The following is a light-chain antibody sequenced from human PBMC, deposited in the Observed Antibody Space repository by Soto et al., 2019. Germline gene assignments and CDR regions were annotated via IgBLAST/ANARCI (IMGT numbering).Light chain of an antibody. Sequence: ETVMTQYTATLSVSPGEIATLSCRASQSVFSSLAWYQHKPGQAPRLLIYDASNRATGIPARFSGSGSGTEFTLTISSLQSEDFAVYYCQQRSNWFLTFGGGTKVDIK. CDR3: QQRSNWFLT. CDR1: QSVFSS. J-gene: IGKJ4*01. V-gene: IGKV3D-15*01. CDR2: DAS.